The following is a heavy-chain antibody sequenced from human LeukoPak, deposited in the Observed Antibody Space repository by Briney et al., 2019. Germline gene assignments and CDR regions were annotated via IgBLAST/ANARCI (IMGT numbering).Heavy chain of an antibody. J-gene: IGHJ4*02. V-gene: IGHV3-74*01. D-gene: IGHD6-13*01. Sequence: GGSLRLSCAASGFTFSSYWMHWVRQAPGKGLVWVSRINTDGSSTNYADSVKGRFTTSRDNAKNTLYLQMNSLRAEDTAVYYCAREYSSSWYRFSDYWGQGTLVTVSS. CDR3: AREYSSSWYRFSDY. CDR2: INTDGSST. CDR1: GFTFSSYW.